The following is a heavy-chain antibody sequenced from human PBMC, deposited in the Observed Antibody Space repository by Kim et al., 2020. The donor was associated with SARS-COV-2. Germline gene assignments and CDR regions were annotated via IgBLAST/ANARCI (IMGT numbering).Heavy chain of an antibody. Sequence: ASVKVSCKASGYTFDTYALYSVRQAPGQRFEWMGWINGGNGNTRYSQNFQGRVTITRDTSATTAYMELSSLTFKDTAVYYCAREGSGSYNWLDPWGQGTL. J-gene: IGHJ5*02. D-gene: IGHD3-10*01. CDR3: AREGSGSYNWLDP. V-gene: IGHV1-3*01. CDR2: INGGNGNT. CDR1: GYTFDTYA.